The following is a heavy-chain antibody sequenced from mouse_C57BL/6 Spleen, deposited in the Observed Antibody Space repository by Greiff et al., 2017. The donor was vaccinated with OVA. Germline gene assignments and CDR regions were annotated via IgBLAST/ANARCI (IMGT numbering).Heavy chain of an antibody. Sequence: EVMLVESGGGLVKPGGSLKLSCAASGFTFSSYTMSWVRQTPEKRLAWVATISGGGGNTYYPDSVKGRFTISRDNAKNTLYLQMSSLRSEDTALYYCARQGDSKGAMDYWGQGTSVTVSS. J-gene: IGHJ4*01. CDR2: ISGGGGNT. CDR1: GFTFSSYT. V-gene: IGHV5-9*01. CDR3: ARQGDSKGAMDY. D-gene: IGHD2-5*01.